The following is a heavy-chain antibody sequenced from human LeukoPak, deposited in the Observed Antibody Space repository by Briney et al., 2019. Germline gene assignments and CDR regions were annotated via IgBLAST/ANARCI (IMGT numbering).Heavy chain of an antibody. V-gene: IGHV1-18*01. Sequence: ASVNVSCKPSVYTFSTYGISWVRQAPGQGLEWMGWISAYNGNTNYAHKLQGRVTITTHTSTSTAYMELRILRSHDTTVYYRARGGYSGSYRGTFDYWGQGTLVTVSS. CDR3: ARGGYSGSYRGTFDY. CDR2: ISAYNGNT. D-gene: IGHD1-26*01. J-gene: IGHJ4*02. CDR1: VYTFSTYG.